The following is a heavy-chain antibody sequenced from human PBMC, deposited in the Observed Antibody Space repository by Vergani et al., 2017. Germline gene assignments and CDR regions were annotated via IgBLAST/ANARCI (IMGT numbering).Heavy chain of an antibody. CDR2: IYYSGST. J-gene: IGHJ4*02. CDR1: GGSISSSSYY. V-gene: IGHV4-39*01. D-gene: IGHD6-6*01. CDR3: ARTRRAYSSSHTLGY. Sequence: QLQLQESGPGLVKPSETLSLTCTVSGGSISSSSYYWGWIRQPPGKGLEWIGSIYYSGSTYYNPSLKSRVTISVDTSKNQFSLKRSSVTAADTAVYYCARTRRAYSSSHTLGYWGQGTLVTVSS.